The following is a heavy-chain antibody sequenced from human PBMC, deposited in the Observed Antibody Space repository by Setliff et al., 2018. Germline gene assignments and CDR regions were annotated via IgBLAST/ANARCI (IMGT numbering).Heavy chain of an antibody. CDR3: ARGSIVGPTRGDFDS. D-gene: IGHD1-26*01. CDR1: GGTLTTFTTYS. CDR2: IIPITGTT. J-gene: IGHJ4*02. V-gene: IGHV1-69*16. Sequence: ASVKVSCKASGGTLTTFTTYSLIWVRQAPGQGLEWMGGIIPITGTTNYAQRFQGRITISTDESSSTVYMEMSRLKSEDTAVYYCARGSIVGPTRGDFDSWGLGTLVTVSS.